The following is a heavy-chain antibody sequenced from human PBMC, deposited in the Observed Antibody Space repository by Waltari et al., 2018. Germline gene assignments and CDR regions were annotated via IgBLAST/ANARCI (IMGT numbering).Heavy chain of an antibody. V-gene: IGHV1-69*13. CDR2: IIPIFGAT. D-gene: IGHD5-18*01. CDR1: GGTFSNYA. J-gene: IGHJ5*02. CDR3: ARDLYTYEVNVP. Sequence: QVRLVQSGAEVKEPGSSVKVSCKVSGGTFSNYAFSWMRQAPGQGLEWLGRIIPIFGATNYAQKFQGRVTITADKSTNVAYMELNSLRSEDTAVYFCARDLYTYEVNVPWGQGTLVTVSS.